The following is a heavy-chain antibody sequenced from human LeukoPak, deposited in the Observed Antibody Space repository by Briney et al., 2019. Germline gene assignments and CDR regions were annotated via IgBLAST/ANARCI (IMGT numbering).Heavy chain of an antibody. Sequence: PGGSLRLSCAASGLTFSSYAMSWVRQAPGKGLEWVSAISGSGGSTYYADSVKGRFTISRDNSKNTLYLQMNSLRAEDTAVYYCARDTIYSLWSRGMDVWGQGTTVTVSS. CDR1: GLTFSSYA. CDR2: ISGSGGST. J-gene: IGHJ6*02. V-gene: IGHV3-23*01. CDR3: ARDTIYSLWSRGMDV. D-gene: IGHD2-21*01.